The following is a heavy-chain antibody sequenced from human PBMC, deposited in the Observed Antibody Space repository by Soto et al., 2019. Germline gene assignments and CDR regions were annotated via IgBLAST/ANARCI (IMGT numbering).Heavy chain of an antibody. CDR2: ISSSSNSI. CDR3: ARHEIGYGDCFDY. CDR1: GFTFSSYS. V-gene: IGHV3-48*01. Sequence: GVSLRLSCAASGFTFSSYSMNWVRKAPGSGPEWVSYISSSSNSIYYADSVKGRFTISADKSISTAYLQWSSLKASDTAMYYCARHEIGYGDCFDYWGQGTLVTVSS. D-gene: IGHD4-17*01. J-gene: IGHJ4*02.